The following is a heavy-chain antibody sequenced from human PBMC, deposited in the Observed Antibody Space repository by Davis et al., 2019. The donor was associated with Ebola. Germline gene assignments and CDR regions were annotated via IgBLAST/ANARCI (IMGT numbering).Heavy chain of an antibody. V-gene: IGHV5-51*01. Sequence: KVSCKGSGYSFTSYWIGWVRQMPGKGLEWMGIIHPGDSESRYRPSFQGQVTISADKSISTAYLQWSSLKASDTAMYYCARRGDGYNYWRFDYWGQGTLVTVSS. J-gene: IGHJ4*02. CDR1: GYSFTSYW. CDR2: IHPGDSES. D-gene: IGHD5-24*01. CDR3: ARRGDGYNYWRFDY.